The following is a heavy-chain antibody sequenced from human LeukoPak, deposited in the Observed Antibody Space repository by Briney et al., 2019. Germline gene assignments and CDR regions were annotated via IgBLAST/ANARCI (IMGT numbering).Heavy chain of an antibody. J-gene: IGHJ4*02. Sequence: GGSLRLSCAASGFAFNKYGMHWVRQAPGKGLEWVAVMWHDGRNKHYADSVKGRFTVSRDNSKTPPYLELNSLRDEDTAVYYCARDRGSDDPIDYWGQGTLVTVSS. V-gene: IGHV3-33*01. CDR1: GFAFNKYG. CDR2: MWHDGRNK. D-gene: IGHD2-15*01. CDR3: ARDRGSDDPIDY.